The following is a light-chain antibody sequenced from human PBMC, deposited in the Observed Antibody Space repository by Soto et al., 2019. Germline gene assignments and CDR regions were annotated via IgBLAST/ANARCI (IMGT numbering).Light chain of an antibody. CDR1: SSDIGGYNF. CDR3: SSFTTSSTLVV. J-gene: IGLJ2*01. CDR2: EVN. Sequence: QSALTQPDSVSGSPGQSITISCTGTSSDIGGYNFVSWYQHHPGKAPKLMIYEVNNRPSGVSSRFSGSKSGNTASLTISGLQTEDEADYYCSSFTTSSTLVVFGGGTKRTVL. V-gene: IGLV2-14*01.